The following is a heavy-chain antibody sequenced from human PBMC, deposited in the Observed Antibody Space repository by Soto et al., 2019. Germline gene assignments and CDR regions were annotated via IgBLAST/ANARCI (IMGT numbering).Heavy chain of an antibody. CDR2: IYWDDSK. CDR1: GFSLSTSGVG. CDR3: AHKGPEDWPLDY. V-gene: IGHV2-5*02. J-gene: IGHJ4*02. Sequence: QITLKESGPTLVRPTQTLTLTCAFSGFSLSTSGVGVGWIRQPPGKALEWLAVIYWDDSKHYSPSLRSRLTIPKDTSKNQVVLTMTNMDPMATGTYYCAHKGPEDWPLDYWGQGTLVTVSS. D-gene: IGHD3-9*01.